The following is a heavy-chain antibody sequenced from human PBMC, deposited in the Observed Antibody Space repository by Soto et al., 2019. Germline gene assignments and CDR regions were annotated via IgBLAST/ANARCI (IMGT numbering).Heavy chain of an antibody. Sequence: ASVKVSCKASGYTFTGYYMHWVRQAPGQVLEWMGWINPNSGGTNYAQKFQGRVTMTRDTSISTAYMELSRLRSDDTAVYYCARLDYDFWSGYSNWFEPWGQGTLVTVSS. J-gene: IGHJ5*02. CDR3: ARLDYDFWSGYSNWFEP. CDR1: GYTFTGYY. V-gene: IGHV1-2*02. D-gene: IGHD3-3*01. CDR2: INPNSGGT.